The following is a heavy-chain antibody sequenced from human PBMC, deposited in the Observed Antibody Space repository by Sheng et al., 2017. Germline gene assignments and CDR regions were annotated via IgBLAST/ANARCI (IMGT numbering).Heavy chain of an antibody. V-gene: IGHV3-7*01. CDR3: ARGLVVITTYPNSFDY. CDR2: MKQDGSEK. J-gene: IGHJ4*01. CDR1: GFTFSGYW. Sequence: EVQLVESGGGLVQPGGSLRLSCAVSGFTFSGYWMSWVRQAPGKGLEWVAQMKQDGSEKYYVDSVKGRFTISRDNAKNSLHLQMNSLRAEDTAVYYCARGLVVITTYPNSFDY. D-gene: IGHD3-22*01.